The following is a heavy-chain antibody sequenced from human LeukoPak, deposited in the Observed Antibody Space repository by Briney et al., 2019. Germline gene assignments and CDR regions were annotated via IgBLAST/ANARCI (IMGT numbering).Heavy chain of an antibody. Sequence: SETLRVTRIVCRGSISSYYWCWMRQPPGKGVELIGYITSSGSTSYNPSLRSRVHLAVDTSKSRFSLKLSSVTAADTAVYYCARRSSVGLVDYWGGGTLVSVSS. CDR2: ITSSGST. J-gene: IGHJ4*02. D-gene: IGHD6-25*01. CDR1: RGSISSYY. CDR3: ARRSSVGLVDY. V-gene: IGHV4-59*08.